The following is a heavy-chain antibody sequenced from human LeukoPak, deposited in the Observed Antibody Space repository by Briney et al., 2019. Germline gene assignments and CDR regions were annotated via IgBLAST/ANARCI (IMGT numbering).Heavy chain of an antibody. CDR1: GFTFSTYA. D-gene: IGHD4-11*01. Sequence: GGSLRLSCTASGFTFSTYAMSWVRQAPGKGLEWVSAISSNGGTTYYADSVKGRFAISRDNSGNTVYLQLNSLRPEDTAIYYCAKESPYGNNRLYYFDYWGQGTLVTASS. V-gene: IGHV3-23*01. CDR3: AKESPYGNNRLYYFDY. CDR2: ISSNGGTT. J-gene: IGHJ4*02.